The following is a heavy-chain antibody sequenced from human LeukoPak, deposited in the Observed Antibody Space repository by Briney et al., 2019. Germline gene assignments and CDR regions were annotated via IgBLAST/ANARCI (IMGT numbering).Heavy chain of an antibody. CDR1: GGSISSYY. D-gene: IGHD6-13*01. J-gene: IGHJ3*02. V-gene: IGHV4-59*01. Sequence: PSETLSLTCTVSGGSISSYYWSWIRQPPGKGLEWIGYIYYSGSTNYNPSLKSRVTISVDTSKNQFSLKLSSVTAADTAVYYCARDLTSSSWYFAFDIWGQGTMVTVSS. CDR2: IYYSGST. CDR3: ARDLTSSSWYFAFDI.